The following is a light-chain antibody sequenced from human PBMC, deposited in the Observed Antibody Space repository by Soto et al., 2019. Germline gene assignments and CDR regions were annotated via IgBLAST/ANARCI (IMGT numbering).Light chain of an antibody. V-gene: IGKV3-15*01. CDR3: QQYSSWPLT. J-gene: IGKJ4*01. Sequence: EIVMTQSPATLSVSPGERATLSCRASQSVTNNYLAWYQQKPGQAPRLLIYGVSTRATGIPARFSGSGSGTEFTLTISSLQSEDFAVYNCQQYSSWPLTFGGGTKVEIQ. CDR2: GVS. CDR1: QSVTNN.